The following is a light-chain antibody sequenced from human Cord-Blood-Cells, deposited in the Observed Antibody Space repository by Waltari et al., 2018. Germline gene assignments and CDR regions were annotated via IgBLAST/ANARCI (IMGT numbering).Light chain of an antibody. CDR2: GAS. CDR3: QQYGSSPRT. Sequence: EIVLTQSPGTLSLSPGERATIPCRASQSVSSSDLAWYQQKPGQAPRRLIYGASSRATGIPDRFSGSGSGTDFTLTISRLEPEDFAVYYCQQYGSSPRTFGQGTKVEIK. J-gene: IGKJ1*01. V-gene: IGKV3-20*01. CDR1: QSVSSSD.